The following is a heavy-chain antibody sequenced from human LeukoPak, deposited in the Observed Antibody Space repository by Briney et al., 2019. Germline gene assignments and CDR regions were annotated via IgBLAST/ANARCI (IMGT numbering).Heavy chain of an antibody. CDR2: SASTGRT. J-gene: IGHJ4*02. CDR3: ARGEVPPHYFDS. V-gene: IGHV3-23*01. Sequence: GGSLRLFCAASGFTFSNYGMNWVRQAPGKGLEWVSGSASTGRTYYADSVKGRFTIYRDNSKNTLYLQMNSLRSEDTAVYYCARGEVPPHYFDSWGQGTLVTVSS. CDR1: GFTFSNYG.